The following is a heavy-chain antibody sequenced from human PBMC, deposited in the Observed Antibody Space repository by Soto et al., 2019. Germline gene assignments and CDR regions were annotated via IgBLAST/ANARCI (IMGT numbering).Heavy chain of an antibody. CDR3: AYCSGGSCYSSGGMDV. V-gene: IGHV3-30*03. CDR2: ISYDGSNT. D-gene: IGHD2-15*01. Sequence: QVQLVESGGGVVQPGRSLRLSCAASGFTFRSYGMHWVRQAPGKGLEWVAVISYDGSNTYYADSVKGRFTISRDNSKNTLYLQMNSLRAEDTAVYYCAYCSGGSCYSSGGMDVWGQGTTVTVSS. J-gene: IGHJ6*02. CDR1: GFTFRSYG.